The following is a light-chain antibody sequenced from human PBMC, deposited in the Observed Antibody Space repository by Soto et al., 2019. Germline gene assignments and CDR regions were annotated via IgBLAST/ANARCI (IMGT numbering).Light chain of an antibody. CDR1: QAISTW. V-gene: IGKV1D-12*01. CDR2: SAS. CDR3: QQANSFPRT. J-gene: IGKJ1*01. Sequence: DIQMTQSPSSVSASVGDRVTITCRASQAISTWLAWYQQNPGKAPKLLIYSASNLQSGVPSRFSGSGSGTDFTLTISSLQPEDFATYYCQQANSFPRTFGQGTNVEIK.